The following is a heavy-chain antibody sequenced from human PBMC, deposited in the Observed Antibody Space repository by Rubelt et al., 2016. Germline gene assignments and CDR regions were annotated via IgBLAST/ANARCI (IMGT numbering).Heavy chain of an antibody. V-gene: IGHV4-34*01. CDR3: ARGLNPDY. J-gene: IGHJ4*02. Sequence: QVQLQQWGAGLLKPSETLSLTCAVYGGSFSGYYWSWIRQPPGKGLEWIGEINHSGSTNYNPSLKSRVTISVDTSKNQFSLKLSSVTAADTAVYYCARGLNPDYWGQGTLVTVSS. CDR1: GGSFSGYY. CDR2: INHSGST.